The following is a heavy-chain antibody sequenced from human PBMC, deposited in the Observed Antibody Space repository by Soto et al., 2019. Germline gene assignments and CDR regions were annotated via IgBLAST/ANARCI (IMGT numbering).Heavy chain of an antibody. CDR2: ISGSGGST. D-gene: IGHD5-18*01. V-gene: IGHV3-23*01. J-gene: IGHJ5*02. CDR3: AKDFTGYSFAYRSS. Sequence: PGGSLRLSCAASGFTFSSYAMSWVRQAPGKGLEWVSAISGSGGSTYYADSVKGRFTISRDNSKNTLYLQMNSLRAEDTAVYYIAKDFTGYSFAYRSSWAQGTLVPVSS. CDR1: GFTFSSYA.